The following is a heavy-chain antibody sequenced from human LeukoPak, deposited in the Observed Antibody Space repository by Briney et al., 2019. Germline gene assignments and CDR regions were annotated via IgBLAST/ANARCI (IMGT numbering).Heavy chain of an antibody. D-gene: IGHD1-1*01. CDR1: GYSFTDYW. CDR3: ARRAVSAGMYYFDF. J-gene: IGHJ4*02. Sequence: GESLQISCKSSGYSFTDYWIGWVRQMPGKGLEWMGIIYPGDSDTRYSPSFQGQVTISADKSISTAYLQWSSLKASDTAMYYCARRAVSAGMYYFDFWGQGTLVTVSS. CDR2: IYPGDSDT. V-gene: IGHV5-51*01.